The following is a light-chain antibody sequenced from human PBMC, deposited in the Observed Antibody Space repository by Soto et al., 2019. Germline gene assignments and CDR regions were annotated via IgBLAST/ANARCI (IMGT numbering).Light chain of an antibody. CDR2: EVN. CDR1: SSDVGGYNS. V-gene: IGLV2-14*01. Sequence: QSALTQPASVSGSPGQSITISCTGTSSDVGGYNSVSWYQQHPGKAPKLMIYEVNNRPSGVSNRFSGSKSGNTASLTISGLQAEDEADYYCSSYTSSSTWVFGGGTQLTVL. CDR3: SSYTSSSTWV. J-gene: IGLJ3*02.